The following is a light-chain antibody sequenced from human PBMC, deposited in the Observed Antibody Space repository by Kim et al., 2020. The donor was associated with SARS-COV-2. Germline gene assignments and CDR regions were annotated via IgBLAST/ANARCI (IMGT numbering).Light chain of an antibody. V-gene: IGKV4-1*01. J-gene: IGKJ2*01. CDR1: QSVIYSSNNKNY. Sequence: DIVMTQSPDSLAVSLGERATINCKSSQSVIYSSNNKNYLAWYQQKPGQPPKLLLYWASTRESGVPDRFSGSGSGTDFTLTISSLQAEDVAVYYYQQYYTPPYTFGQGTKLEI. CDR2: WAS. CDR3: QQYYTPPYT.